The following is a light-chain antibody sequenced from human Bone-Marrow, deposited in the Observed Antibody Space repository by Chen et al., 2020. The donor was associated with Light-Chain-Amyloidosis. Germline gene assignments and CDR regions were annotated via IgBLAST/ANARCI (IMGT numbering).Light chain of an antibody. CDR3: QGWDRSSERPV. J-gene: IGLJ3*02. CDR1: NIGSTS. CDR2: DVS. Sequence: SYVLTQPSSVSVAPGQTATIACGGNNIGSTSVHWYQQTPGQAPLLVGYDVSDRPSGFPERLSGSNSGNTATLTISRVEAGDEADYYCQGWDRSSERPVFGGGTKLTVL. V-gene: IGLV3-21*02.